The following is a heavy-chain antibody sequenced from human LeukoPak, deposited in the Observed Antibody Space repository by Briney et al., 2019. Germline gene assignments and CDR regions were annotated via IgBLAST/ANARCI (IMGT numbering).Heavy chain of an antibody. D-gene: IGHD4-17*01. CDR3: ARDSGEYGDLGWFGP. CDR2: ISAYNGNT. V-gene: IGHV1-18*01. Sequence: ASVKVSCKASGYTFTSYGISWVRQAPGQGLEWMGWISAYNGNTNYAQELQGRVTMTTDTSTSTAYMELRSLASDDTAVYYCARDSGEYGDLGWFGPWGQGTLVTVSS. J-gene: IGHJ5*02. CDR1: GYTFTSYG.